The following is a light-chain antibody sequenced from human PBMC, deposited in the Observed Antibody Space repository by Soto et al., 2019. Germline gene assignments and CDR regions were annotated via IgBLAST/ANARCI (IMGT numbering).Light chain of an antibody. J-gene: IGKJ1*01. CDR2: GAS. V-gene: IGKV3-20*01. CDR1: QSISSSY. CDR3: QQSDDSPGT. Sequence: IVLTQSPGTLSLSPGESATLSCRASQSISSSYLAWYQQKPGQAPRLLIYGASNRATAIPDRLSGSGSGTDFTLTISRLEPEDFAVYYCQQSDDSPGTFGQGTKVDIK.